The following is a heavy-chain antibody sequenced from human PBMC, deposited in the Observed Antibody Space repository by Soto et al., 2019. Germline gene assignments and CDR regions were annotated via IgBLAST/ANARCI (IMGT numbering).Heavy chain of an antibody. CDR3: AREVDTGVGGLGFYDAFDS. V-gene: IGHV4-59*01. Sequence: PSETLSLTCTISGGSICNYYWSWIRQTPGKGLEWICYVYYSWNTNYNPSLTSRVAISVDMSKNQFSLRLSSVTAADTAMYYCAREVDTGVGGLGFYDAFDSGGRGT. CDR1: GGSICNYY. CDR2: VYYSWNT. D-gene: IGHD5-18*01. J-gene: IGHJ3*02.